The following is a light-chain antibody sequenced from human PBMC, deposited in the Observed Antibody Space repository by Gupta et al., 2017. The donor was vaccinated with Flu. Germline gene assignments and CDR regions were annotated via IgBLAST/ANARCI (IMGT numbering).Light chain of an antibody. CDR2: GAS. CDR1: QSVSSN. CDR3: QQYNNWPGYT. J-gene: IGKJ2*01. V-gene: IGKV3-15*01. Sequence: ATLSVSPGERATLSCRASQSVSSNLAWYQQKPGQAPRLLIYGASTRATGIPARFSGSGSGTEFTLTISSLQSEDFAVYYCQQYNNWPGYTFGKGTKLEIK.